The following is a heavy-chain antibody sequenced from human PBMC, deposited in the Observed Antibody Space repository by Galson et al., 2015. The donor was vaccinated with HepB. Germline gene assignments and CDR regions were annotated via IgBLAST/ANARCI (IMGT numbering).Heavy chain of an antibody. CDR1: GFTFTGYA. J-gene: IGHJ4*02. V-gene: IGHV3-21*01. Sequence: SLRLSCAASGFTFTGYAMNWVRQPPGRGLEWISSISSGCSYIYYADSVTGRFTISRDNARNSLFLQLNSLRAEDTADYYCTRGFPYYNNELNDYWGQGTLVTVSS. CDR3: TRGFPYYNNELNDY. D-gene: IGHD3-22*01. CDR2: ISSGCSYI.